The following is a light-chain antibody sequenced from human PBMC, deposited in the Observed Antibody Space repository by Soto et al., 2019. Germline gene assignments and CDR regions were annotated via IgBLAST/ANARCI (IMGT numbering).Light chain of an antibody. CDR1: QSVKSSY. CDR2: VAS. Sequence: EMVLTQSPGTLSLSPGERATLSCRASQSVKSSYLAWYQQKHGQAPGLLFYVASSRATGIPDRFIGSGSGTDLSLTISRLELEVCVVYYSQQYGSATLTCGVWNKVEIK. J-gene: IGKJ4*01. CDR3: QQYGSATLT. V-gene: IGKV3-20*01.